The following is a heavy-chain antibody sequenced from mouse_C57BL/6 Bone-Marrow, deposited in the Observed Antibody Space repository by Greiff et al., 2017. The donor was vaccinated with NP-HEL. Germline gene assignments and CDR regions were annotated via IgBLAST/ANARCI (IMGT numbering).Heavy chain of an antibody. CDR1: GYTFTDYY. V-gene: IGHV1-26*01. CDR2: INPNNGGT. J-gene: IGHJ3*01. CDR3: ATRGGVPWFAY. Sequence: EVQLQQSGPELVKPGASVKISCKASGYTFTDYYMNWVKQSHGKSLEWIGDINPNNGGTSYNQKFKGKATLTVDKSSSTAYMELRSLTSEDSAVYYCATRGGVPWFAYWGQGTLVTVSA.